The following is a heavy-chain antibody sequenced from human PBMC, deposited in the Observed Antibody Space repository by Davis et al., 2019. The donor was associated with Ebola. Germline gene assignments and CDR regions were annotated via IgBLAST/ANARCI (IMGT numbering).Heavy chain of an antibody. V-gene: IGHV3-33*01. Sequence: GESLKISCAASGFTFSSYGMHWVRQAPGKGLEWVAVIWYDGSNKYYADSVKGRFTISRDNSKNTLYLQMNSLRAEDTAVYYCARHTSRFDPWGQGTLVTVSS. CDR3: ARHTSRFDP. CDR1: GFTFSSYG. J-gene: IGHJ5*02. D-gene: IGHD3-16*01. CDR2: IWYDGSNK.